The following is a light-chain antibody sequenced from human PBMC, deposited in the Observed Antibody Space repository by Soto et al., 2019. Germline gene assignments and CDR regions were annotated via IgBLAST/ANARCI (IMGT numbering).Light chain of an antibody. CDR1: QGISRL. V-gene: IGKV1-9*01. CDR2: GAS. J-gene: IGKJ4*01. Sequence: DIQWTQSPSFLSASVGDRVIITCRASQGISRLLAWYQQQPGKAPQFLIYGASTLQSGAPSRFSASGSGTEFTLSISSLQPEDFATYYCQQLHTYPLTFGGGTKVDIK. CDR3: QQLHTYPLT.